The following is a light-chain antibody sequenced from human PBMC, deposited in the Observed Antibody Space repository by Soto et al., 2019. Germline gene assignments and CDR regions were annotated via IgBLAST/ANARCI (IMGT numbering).Light chain of an antibody. CDR2: DAS. CDR1: QSVGSY. V-gene: IGKV3-11*01. J-gene: IGKJ4*01. Sequence: EIVMTQSPATLSLSPGERATLSCRASQSVGSYLVWYQQKPGQAPRLLIYDASNRATGIPARFTGSGSGTDFILTISSLEPEDFALYYCQQRIQWSLTFGGGTKVESK. CDR3: QQRIQWSLT.